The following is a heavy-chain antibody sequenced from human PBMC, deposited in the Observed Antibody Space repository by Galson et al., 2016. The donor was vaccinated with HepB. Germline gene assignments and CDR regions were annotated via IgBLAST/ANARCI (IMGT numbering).Heavy chain of an antibody. CDR1: GASISSYY. D-gene: IGHD3-3*01. Sequence: ETLSLTCTVSGASISSYYWSWIRQPPNKGLEWMGYVYNSGGTGYNPSLQSRVTISEDTSKNEFSLKLSSVTPADTAVYFCARTYYDFWSGYFDYWGQGIPVTVSS. CDR2: VYNSGGT. V-gene: IGHV4-59*01. CDR3: ARTYYDFWSGYFDY. J-gene: IGHJ4*02.